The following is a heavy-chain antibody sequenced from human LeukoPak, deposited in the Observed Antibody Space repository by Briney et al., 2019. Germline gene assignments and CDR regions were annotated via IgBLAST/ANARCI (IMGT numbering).Heavy chain of an antibody. D-gene: IGHD6-19*01. J-gene: IGHJ4*02. CDR1: GFAFSNYA. V-gene: IGHV3-23*01. CDR2: ISGGGITT. Sequence: GGSLRLSCAASGFAFSNYAMSWVRQAPGKGQEWVSTISGGGITTYYADSAKGRFTISGDNSKNTMFLQMNSLRADDTAVYYCPRQSYASGWNPFEYWGQGILVTVSS. CDR3: PRQSYASGWNPFEY.